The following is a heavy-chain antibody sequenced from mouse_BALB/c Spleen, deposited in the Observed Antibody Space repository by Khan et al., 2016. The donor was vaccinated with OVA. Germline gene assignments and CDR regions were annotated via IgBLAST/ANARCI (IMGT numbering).Heavy chain of an antibody. D-gene: IGHD2-14*01. Sequence: QVQLKESGPGLVQPSQSLSITCTVSGFSLNTYGIHWIRQSQGKGLEWLGVIRSGGSTDYNGAFISRLNIPKDNSKSQVFFKMNSLQADYTAIYYCARNSYMYDFTYWGQGTLVTVSA. CDR1: GFSLNTYG. J-gene: IGHJ3*01. CDR2: IRSGGST. CDR3: ARNSYMYDFTY. V-gene: IGHV2-2*01.